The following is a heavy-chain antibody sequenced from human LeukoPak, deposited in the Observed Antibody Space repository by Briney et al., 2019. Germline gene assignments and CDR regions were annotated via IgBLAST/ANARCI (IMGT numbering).Heavy chain of an antibody. CDR1: GFTFSSYP. V-gene: IGHV3-23*01. CDR2: ISGSGGST. CDR3: AKSPYYDFWSGYPNFDY. D-gene: IGHD3-3*01. Sequence: GGSLRLSCAATGFTFSSYPLSWVRQAPGKGLEWVSAISGSGGSTYYADSVKGRFTISRDNSKNTLYLQMNSLRAEDTAVYYCAKSPYYDFWSGYPNFDYWGQGTLVTVSS. J-gene: IGHJ4*02.